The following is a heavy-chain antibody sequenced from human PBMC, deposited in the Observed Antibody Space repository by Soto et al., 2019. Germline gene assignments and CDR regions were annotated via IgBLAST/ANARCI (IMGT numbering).Heavy chain of an antibody. CDR3: ARGVAAGGTYYYYYGMDV. Sequence: SVKVSCKASGGTFSSYAISWVRQAPGQGLEWMGGIIPIFGTANYAQKFQGRVTITADKSTSTAYMELSSLRCEDTAVYYCARGVAAGGTYYYYYGMDVWGQGTTVTVSS. V-gene: IGHV1-69*06. J-gene: IGHJ6*02. D-gene: IGHD6-13*01. CDR1: GGTFSSYA. CDR2: IIPIFGTA.